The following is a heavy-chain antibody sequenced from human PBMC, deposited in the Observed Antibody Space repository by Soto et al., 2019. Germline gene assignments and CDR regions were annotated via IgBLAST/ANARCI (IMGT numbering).Heavy chain of an antibody. J-gene: IGHJ4*02. V-gene: IGHV4-59*01. CDR1: GGSISSNY. Sequence: QVQLQESGPGLVKSSETLSLTCTVSGGSISSNYCSWIRQPPGRGLEWIGYISYSGSTSYNPPLKSRVTISVDTSKNQFSLKVTSVTAADAAVYYCASGGWYHDSWCQGTLVTVSS. CDR3: ASGGWYHDS. D-gene: IGHD6-19*01. CDR2: ISYSGST.